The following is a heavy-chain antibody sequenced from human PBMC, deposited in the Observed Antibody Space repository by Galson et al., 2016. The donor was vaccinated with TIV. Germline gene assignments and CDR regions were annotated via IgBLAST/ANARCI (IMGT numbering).Heavy chain of an antibody. CDR3: ACVDAGGWYRHLQD. Sequence: PALVKPTQTLTLTCSFSGFSLRTSGVGVAWIRQPPGKALEWLALIYWDEDKRYSPSLNSRPTTTKDTSKNQVVLNMTNLDPADPATYYCACVDAGGWYRHLQDWGQGTLVIVST. V-gene: IGHV2-5*02. CDR1: GFSLRTSGVG. D-gene: IGHD6-19*01. J-gene: IGHJ1*01. CDR2: IYWDEDK.